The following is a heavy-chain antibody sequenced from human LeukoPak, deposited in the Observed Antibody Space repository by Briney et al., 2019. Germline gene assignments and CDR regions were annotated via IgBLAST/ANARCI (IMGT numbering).Heavy chain of an antibody. CDR2: IKQDGSEK. Sequence: PGGSLRLSCAASGFTFSSYWMSWVRQAPGKGLEWVANIKQDGSEKYYVDSVKGRFTISRDNAKNSLYLQMNSLRAEDTAVYYCARDPYIAAAGTADAFDIWGQGTMVTVSS. D-gene: IGHD6-13*01. V-gene: IGHV3-7*01. CDR1: GFTFSSYW. CDR3: ARDPYIAAAGTADAFDI. J-gene: IGHJ3*02.